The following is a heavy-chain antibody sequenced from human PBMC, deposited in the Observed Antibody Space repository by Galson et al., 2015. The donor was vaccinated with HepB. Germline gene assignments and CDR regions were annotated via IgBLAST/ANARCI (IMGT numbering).Heavy chain of an antibody. CDR1: GFTFSSYA. J-gene: IGHJ6*02. CDR3: AKDLGVRGEYYYYGMDV. D-gene: IGHD3-10*01. V-gene: IGHV3-23*01. Sequence: SLRLSCAASGFTFSSYAMSWVRQAPGKGLEWVSAIGSDGSSTFYADSVKGRSTISRDNSGNTLYLQMNSLRAEDTAIYYCAKDLGVRGEYYYYGMDVWAKGPRSPSP. CDR2: IGSDGSST.